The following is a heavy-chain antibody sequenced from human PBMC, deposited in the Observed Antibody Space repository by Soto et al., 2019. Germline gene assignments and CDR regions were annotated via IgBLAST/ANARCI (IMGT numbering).Heavy chain of an antibody. Sequence: ASVKVSCKVSGYTLTELSMHWVRQAPGKGLEWMGGFDPEDGETIYAQKFQGRVTMTEDTSTDTAYMELSSLRSEDTAVYYCATVYYSSGSSACYSWSQGTMVTVSS. J-gene: IGHJ3*02. CDR1: GYTLTELS. V-gene: IGHV1-24*01. CDR2: FDPEDGET. D-gene: IGHD3-22*01. CDR3: ATVYYSSGSSACYS.